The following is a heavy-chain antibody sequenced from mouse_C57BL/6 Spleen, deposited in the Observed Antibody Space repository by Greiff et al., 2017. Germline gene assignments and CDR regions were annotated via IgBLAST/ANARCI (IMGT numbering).Heavy chain of an antibody. CDR2: INPGSGGT. CDR3: ARRKDSSGLAWFAY. CDR1: GYAFTNYL. J-gene: IGHJ3*01. V-gene: IGHV1-54*01. Sequence: QVQLQQSGAELVRPGTSVKVSCKASGYAFTNYLIEWVKQRPGQGLEWIGVINPGSGGTNYNEKFKGKATLTADKSSSTAYMQLSSLTSEDSAVYFCARRKDSSGLAWFAYWGQGTLVTVSA. D-gene: IGHD3-2*02.